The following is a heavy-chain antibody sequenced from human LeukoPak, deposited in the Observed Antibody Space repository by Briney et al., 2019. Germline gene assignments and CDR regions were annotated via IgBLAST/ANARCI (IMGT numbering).Heavy chain of an antibody. CDR1: GYSLTELS. J-gene: IGHJ4*02. Sequence: GASVKVSCKVSGYSLTELSIHWVRQAPGQGLEWLGWISAYNGNTNYAQNLQGRVTMTTDTSTSTVYMELRSLRSDDTAVYYCARGGLSSRIDYWGQGTLVTVSS. CDR2: ISAYNGNT. V-gene: IGHV1-18*01. CDR3: ARGGLSSRIDY. D-gene: IGHD6-19*01.